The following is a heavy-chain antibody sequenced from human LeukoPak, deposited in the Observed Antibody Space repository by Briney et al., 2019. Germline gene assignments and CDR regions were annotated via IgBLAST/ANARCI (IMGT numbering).Heavy chain of an antibody. V-gene: IGHV3-7*01. CDR2: IKQDGSEK. CDR1: GFTFSSYW. Sequence: PGGSLRLSCAASGFTFSSYWMSWVRQAPGKGLEWVANIKQDGSEKYYVDSVKGRFTISRDNAKNSLYLQMNSLRAEDTAVYYCARVPGATFHDDDAFDVWGQGTMVTVSS. D-gene: IGHD1-26*01. CDR3: ARVPGATFHDDDAFDV. J-gene: IGHJ3*01.